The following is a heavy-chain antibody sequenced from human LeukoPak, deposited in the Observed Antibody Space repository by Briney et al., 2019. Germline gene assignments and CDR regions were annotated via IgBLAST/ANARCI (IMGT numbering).Heavy chain of an antibody. CDR1: GGSISSYY. J-gene: IGHJ6*03. V-gene: IGHV4-59*01. CDR2: IHYSGST. Sequence: SETLSLTCTVSGGSISSYYWSWIRQPPGKGLEWIGYIHYSGSTNYNPSLKSRVTISVDTSKNQFSLKLSSVTAADTAVYYCASLRYYYYYMDVWGKGTTVTVSS. CDR3: ASLRYYYYYMDV. D-gene: IGHD5/OR15-5a*01.